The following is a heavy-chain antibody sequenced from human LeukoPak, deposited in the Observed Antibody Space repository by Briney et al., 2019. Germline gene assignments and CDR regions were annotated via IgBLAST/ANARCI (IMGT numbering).Heavy chain of an antibody. CDR2: IIPIFGTA. V-gene: IGHV1-69*05. CDR1: GGTFSSYA. Sequence: ASVKVSCKASGGTFSSYAISWVRQAPGQGLEWMGGIIPIFGTANYTQKFQGRVTITTDESTSTAYMELCSLRSEDTAVYYCARGRRSGSTSLTSFDYWGQGTLVTVSS. D-gene: IGHD2-2*01. J-gene: IGHJ4*02. CDR3: ARGRRSGSTSLTSFDY.